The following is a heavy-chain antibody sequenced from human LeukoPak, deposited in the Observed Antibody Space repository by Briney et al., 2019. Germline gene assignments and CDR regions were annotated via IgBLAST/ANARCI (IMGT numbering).Heavy chain of an antibody. V-gene: IGHV4-59*12. CDR1: GGSIGTYY. CDR3: ARGQLGVAGILDG. CDR2: IYYSGST. J-gene: IGHJ5*02. D-gene: IGHD6-19*01. Sequence: SETLSLTCTVSGGSIGTYYWSWIRQPPGKGLEWIGYIYYSGSTNYNPSLKSRVTISVDTSKNQFSLMLSSVTAADTAVYYCARGQLGVAGILDGWGQGTLVTVSS.